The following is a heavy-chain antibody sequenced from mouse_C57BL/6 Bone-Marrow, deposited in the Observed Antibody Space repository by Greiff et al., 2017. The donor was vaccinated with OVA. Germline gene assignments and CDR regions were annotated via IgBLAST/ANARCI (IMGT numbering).Heavy chain of an antibody. J-gene: IGHJ2*01. CDR1: GYTFTSYW. V-gene: IGHV1-5*01. Sequence: VQLQQPGAELVKPGASVKVSCKTSGYTFTSYWMHWVKQRPGQGLEWIGAIYPGNSDTSYNQKFKGKAKLTAVTSASTAYMELSSLTNEDSAVYYGTRTGARGYWGQGTTLTVSS. CDR3: TRTGARGY. CDR2: IYPGNSDT.